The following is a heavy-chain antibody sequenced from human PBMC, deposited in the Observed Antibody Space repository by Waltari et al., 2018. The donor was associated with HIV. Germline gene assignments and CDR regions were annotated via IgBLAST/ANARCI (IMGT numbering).Heavy chain of an antibody. Sequence: QIQLVQSGAEVKKPGASVRVSCKASGYICSDYSISWVRQAPGQGLEWMGWISAYNGNTEYARDFKGRVSMTTDTATTTAYVDLRGLRFDDTAVYYCARLGYDFWSGYDYWGQGTLVTVS. CDR2: ISAYNGNT. CDR3: ARLGYDFWSGYDY. V-gene: IGHV1-18*01. D-gene: IGHD3-3*01. CDR1: GYICSDYS. J-gene: IGHJ4*02.